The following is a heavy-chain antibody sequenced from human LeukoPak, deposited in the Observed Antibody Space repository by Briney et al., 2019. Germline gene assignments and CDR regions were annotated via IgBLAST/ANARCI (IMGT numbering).Heavy chain of an antibody. Sequence: GGSLRLSCAASGFTFDIYAMTWVRQAPGKGPEWVSGISASANSTYYTDSVQGRFTISRDNSKNNLYLQMNSLRVDDMAVYYCARGPSCTSTSCYVIGALDIWGLGTTVTVSS. V-gene: IGHV3-23*01. J-gene: IGHJ3*02. CDR2: ISASANST. D-gene: IGHD2-2*01. CDR3: ARGPSCTSTSCYVIGALDI. CDR1: GFTFDIYA.